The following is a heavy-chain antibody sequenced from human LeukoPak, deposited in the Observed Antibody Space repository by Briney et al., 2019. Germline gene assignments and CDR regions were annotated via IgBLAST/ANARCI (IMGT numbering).Heavy chain of an antibody. CDR3: ARDLGDGYNYVPFDY. D-gene: IGHD5-24*01. V-gene: IGHV1-3*01. Sequence: ASVTVSCKASGYTFTSYAMHWVRQAPGQRLEWMGWINAGNGNTKYSQKFQGRVTITRDTSASTAYMELSSLRSEDTAVYYCARDLGDGYNYVPFDYWGQGTLVTVSS. CDR2: INAGNGNT. J-gene: IGHJ4*02. CDR1: GYTFTSYA.